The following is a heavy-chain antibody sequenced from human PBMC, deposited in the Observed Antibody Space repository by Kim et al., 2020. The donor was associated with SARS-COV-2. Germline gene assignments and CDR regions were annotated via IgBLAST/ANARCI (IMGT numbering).Heavy chain of an antibody. CDR2: IKSKTDGGTT. CDR3: TTERGWELLSAFDY. CDR1: GFTFSNAW. J-gene: IGHJ4*02. Sequence: GGSLRLSCAASGFTFSNAWMSWVRQAPGKGLEWVGRIKSKTDGGTTDYAAPVKGRFTISRDDSKNTLYLQMNSLKTEDTAVYYCTTERGWELLSAFDYWGQGTLVTVSS. D-gene: IGHD1-26*01. V-gene: IGHV3-15*01.